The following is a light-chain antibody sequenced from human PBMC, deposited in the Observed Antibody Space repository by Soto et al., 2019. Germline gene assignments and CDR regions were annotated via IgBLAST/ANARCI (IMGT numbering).Light chain of an antibody. CDR1: SSNIGGYTV. J-gene: IGLJ1*01. Sequence: QSVLTQPASVSGSPGQSITISCSGTSSNIGGYTVVSWYQQHPGKAPKVIVYEGIKRPSRVSDRFSGSTSGSTASLTISGIQAEDEAEYYCCSYVGATTYVFGSGTKVTVL. CDR3: CSYVGATTYV. CDR2: EGI. V-gene: IGLV2-23*01.